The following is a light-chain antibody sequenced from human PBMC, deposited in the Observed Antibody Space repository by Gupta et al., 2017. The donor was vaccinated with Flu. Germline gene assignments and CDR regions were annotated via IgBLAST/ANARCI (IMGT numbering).Light chain of an antibody. CDR2: TTN. Sequence: SVLTQPPSASGTTGQPVTISCSGNSSNIGTNFVYWYQQLPGTAPKLLIYTTNQRPSGVPDRFSGSRSGTSASLVISGLRSEDEGYYYCSSWDARVTVLFGGGTKLTVL. CDR1: SSNIGTNF. V-gene: IGLV1-47*01. J-gene: IGLJ2*01. CDR3: SSWDARVTVL.